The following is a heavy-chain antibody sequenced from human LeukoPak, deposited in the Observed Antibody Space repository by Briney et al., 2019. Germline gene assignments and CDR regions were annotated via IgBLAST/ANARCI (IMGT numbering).Heavy chain of an antibody. J-gene: IGHJ2*01. V-gene: IGHV4-4*07. CDR3: ARVYYSSSYDYWYFDL. Sequence: SETLSLTCTVSGGSISSYYWSWIRQPAGKGLEWIGRIYTSGSTNYNPSLKSRVTMSVDTSKNQFSLKLGSVTAADTAVYYCARVYYSSSYDYWYFDLWGRGTLVTVSS. CDR1: GGSISSYY. D-gene: IGHD6-13*01. CDR2: IYTSGST.